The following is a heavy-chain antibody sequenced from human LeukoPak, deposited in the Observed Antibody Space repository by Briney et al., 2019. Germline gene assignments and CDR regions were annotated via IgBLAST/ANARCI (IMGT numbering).Heavy chain of an antibody. CDR3: ARVEGSSWPPYYYYYMDV. D-gene: IGHD6-13*01. CDR1: GGSFSGYY. V-gene: IGHV4-34*01. CDR2: INHSGST. J-gene: IGHJ6*03. Sequence: SETLSLTCAVYGGSFSGYYWSWIRQPPGKGLEWIGEINHSGSTNYNPSLKSRVTISVDTSKNQFSLKLSSVTAADTAMYYCARVEGSSWPPYYYYYMDVWGKGTTVTVSS.